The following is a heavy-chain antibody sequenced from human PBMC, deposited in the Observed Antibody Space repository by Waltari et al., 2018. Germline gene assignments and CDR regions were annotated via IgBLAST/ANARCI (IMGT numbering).Heavy chain of an antibody. Sequence: EVQLVESGGGLVQPGGSLRLSCAASGFTVSSNYMSWVRQAPGKGREWVSVIYSGGSTYYADSVKGRFTISRDNSKNTLYLQMNSLRAEDTAVYYCARGPATAKHFDYWGQGTLVTVSS. CDR2: IYSGGST. J-gene: IGHJ4*02. V-gene: IGHV3-66*02. CDR3: ARGPATAKHFDY. CDR1: GFTVSSNY. D-gene: IGHD2-21*02.